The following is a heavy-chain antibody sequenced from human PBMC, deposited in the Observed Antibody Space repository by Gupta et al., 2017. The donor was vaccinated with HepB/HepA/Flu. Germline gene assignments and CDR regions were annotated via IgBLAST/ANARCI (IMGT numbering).Heavy chain of an antibody. Sequence: QVQLVQSGAEVKKPGASVKVSCKVSGYTLTELSMHWVRQAPGKGLEWMGGFDPEDGETIYAQKFQGRVTMTEDTSTDTAYMELSSLRSEDTAVXYXATGGSXSWYSDYYYYMDVWGKGTTVTVSS. CDR2: FDPEDGET. CDR1: GYTLTELS. CDR3: ATGGSXSWYSDYYYYMDV. V-gene: IGHV1-24*01. D-gene: IGHD6-13*01. J-gene: IGHJ6*03.